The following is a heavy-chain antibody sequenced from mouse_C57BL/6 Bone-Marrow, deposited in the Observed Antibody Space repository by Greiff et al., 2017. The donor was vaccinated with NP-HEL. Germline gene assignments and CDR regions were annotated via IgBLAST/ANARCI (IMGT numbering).Heavy chain of an antibody. V-gene: IGHV1-81*01. CDR1: GYTFTSYG. Sequence: QVQLQQSGAELARPGASVKLSCKASGYTFTSYGISWVKQRTGQGLEWIGEIYPRSGNTYYNEKFKGKGTLTADKSSSTAYMELRSLTSEDSAVYFCARGSYGYDGAYWGQGTLVTVSA. CDR3: ARGSYGYDGAY. CDR2: IYPRSGNT. D-gene: IGHD2-2*01. J-gene: IGHJ3*01.